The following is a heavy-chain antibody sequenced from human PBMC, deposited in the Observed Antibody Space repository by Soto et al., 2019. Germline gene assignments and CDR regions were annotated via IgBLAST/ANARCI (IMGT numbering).Heavy chain of an antibody. CDR1: GFTFTSSA. CDR3: AAGLGVRGVTMYYFDY. CDR2: IVVGSGNT. D-gene: IGHD3-10*01. Sequence: GASVKVSCKASGFTFTSSAVQWVRQARGQRLEWIGWIVVGSGNTNYAQKFQERVTITRDMSTSTAYMELSSLRSEDTAVYYCAAGLGVRGVTMYYFDYWGQGTLVTVSS. V-gene: IGHV1-58*01. J-gene: IGHJ4*02.